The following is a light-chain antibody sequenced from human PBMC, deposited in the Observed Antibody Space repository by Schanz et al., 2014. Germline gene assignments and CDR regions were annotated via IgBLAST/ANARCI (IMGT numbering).Light chain of an antibody. CDR3: CSYAGSYTYV. CDR1: SSNVGNYDL. V-gene: IGLV2-11*01. CDR2: DVT. J-gene: IGLJ1*01. Sequence: QSALTQPASVSGSPGQSITLSCTGTSSNVGNYDLVSWYQQHPGKAPKVVIYDVTKRPSGVPDRFSGSKSGNTASLTISGLQAEDEADYYCCSYAGSYTYVFGTGTKLTVL.